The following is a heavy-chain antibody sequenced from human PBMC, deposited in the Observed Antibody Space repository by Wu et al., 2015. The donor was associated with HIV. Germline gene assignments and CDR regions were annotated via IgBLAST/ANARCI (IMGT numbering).Heavy chain of an antibody. CDR1: GFMYTDYH. Sequence: VQLVQSGAELREPGSTVRVSCKLSGFMYTDYHIHWVQQAPGKGLDWMGLINPKNGDTIYAQKFQGRVKITAAESSTTSYIEIFDLTREDSATYFCCRRQQLLDQWGQGTFIYVSS. CDR2: INPKNGDT. J-gene: IGHJ4*02. CDR3: CRRQQLLDQ. D-gene: IGHD2/OR15-2a*01. V-gene: IGHV1-69-2*01.